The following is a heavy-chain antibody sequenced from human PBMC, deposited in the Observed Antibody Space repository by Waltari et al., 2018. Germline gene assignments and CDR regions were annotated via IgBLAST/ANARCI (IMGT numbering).Heavy chain of an antibody. J-gene: IGHJ4*02. CDR3: AKDKNPAAAGTVSGFDY. D-gene: IGHD6-13*01. Sequence: QVQLVQSGAEVKKPGSSVKVSCKASGGTFSSYAISWVRQSLGQGLEWMGGIIPIFGTANYAQKFQGRVTITTDESTSTAYMELSSLRSEDTAVYYCAKDKNPAAAGTVSGFDYWGQGTLVTVSS. V-gene: IGHV1-69*05. CDR1: GGTFSSYA. CDR2: IIPIFGTA.